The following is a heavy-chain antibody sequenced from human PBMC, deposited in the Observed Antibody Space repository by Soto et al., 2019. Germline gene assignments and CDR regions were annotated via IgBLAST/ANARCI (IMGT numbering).Heavy chain of an antibody. CDR2: IYYSGST. Sequence: SETLSLTCTVSGGSISSYYWSWIRQPPGKGLEWIGYIYYSGSTNYNPSLKSRVTISVDTSKNQFSLKLSSVTAADTAVYYCARGRGIVATGPGPAPGMTTVTTASYYFDYWGQGTLVTVSS. CDR3: ARGRGIVATGPGPAPGMTTVTTASYYFDY. CDR1: GGSISSYY. J-gene: IGHJ4*02. V-gene: IGHV4-59*01. D-gene: IGHD4-17*01.